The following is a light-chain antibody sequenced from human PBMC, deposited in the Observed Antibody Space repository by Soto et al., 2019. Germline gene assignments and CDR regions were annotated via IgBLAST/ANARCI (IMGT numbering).Light chain of an antibody. CDR1: QSISSW. Sequence: DIQMTQSPSTLSASVGDRVTITCRASQSISSWLAWYQHKPGKAPNLLIYKASNLQSGVPSRFSGSGSGTEFTLTINSLQPDDFATYYCQQYNSYSRTFGQGTKVEIK. CDR3: QQYNSYSRT. V-gene: IGKV1-5*03. CDR2: KAS. J-gene: IGKJ1*01.